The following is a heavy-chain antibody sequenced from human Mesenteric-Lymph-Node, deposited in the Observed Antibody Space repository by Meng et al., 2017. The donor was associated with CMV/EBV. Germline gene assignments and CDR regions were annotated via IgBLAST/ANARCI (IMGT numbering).Heavy chain of an antibody. CDR1: GFTFSRYW. CDR2: ISGSGAGT. Sequence: GESLKISCVASGFTFSRYWMSWVRQAPGKGLEWVSAISGSGAGTYYADSVKGRFTISRDNSKNSLYLQMSGLRVGDTAIYYCAKIAVTGQEFDSWGQGTLVTVSS. V-gene: IGHV3-23*01. CDR3: AKIAVTGQEFDS. J-gene: IGHJ4*02. D-gene: IGHD6-19*01.